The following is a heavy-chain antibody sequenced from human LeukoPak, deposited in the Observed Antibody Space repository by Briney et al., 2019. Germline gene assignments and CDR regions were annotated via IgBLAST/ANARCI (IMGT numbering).Heavy chain of an antibody. Sequence: GGSLRLSCAASGFTFSSYSMNWVRQAPGKGLEWVSSINSNSRYIYYADSVKGRSTIFRDGAKSSLFLQMNSLRAEDTAVYYCARAFDTSWDYYYMDVWGKGATVTVSS. CDR1: GFTFSSYS. J-gene: IGHJ6*03. D-gene: IGHD2-2*01. CDR2: INSNSRYI. CDR3: ARAFDTSWDYYYMDV. V-gene: IGHV3-21*01.